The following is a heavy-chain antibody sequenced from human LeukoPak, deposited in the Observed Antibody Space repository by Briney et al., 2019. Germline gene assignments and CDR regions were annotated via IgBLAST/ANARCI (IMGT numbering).Heavy chain of an antibody. J-gene: IGHJ4*02. Sequence: GGSLRLSCVASGFIFNNYGMHWVRQAPGKGLEWVAVISYDGSNINYADSVKGRFTISRDSSKNTLYLQMNSLRVEDTAIYYCAKDWAPYCGGDCYFNYWGQGTLVTVSS. CDR3: AKDWAPYCGGDCYFNY. CDR2: ISYDGSNI. V-gene: IGHV3-30*18. D-gene: IGHD2-21*02. CDR1: GFIFNNYG.